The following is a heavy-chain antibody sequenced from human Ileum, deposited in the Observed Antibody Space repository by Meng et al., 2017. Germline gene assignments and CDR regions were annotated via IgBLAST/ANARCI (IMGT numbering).Heavy chain of an antibody. Sequence: LGAGLGHPRGTLPPTSAALGSSTRSGHWWGWVRQPPGKGLEWIGEMYPSGTTNYNPSLKSRVTISMDTSKNQLSLKLSSVTAADTAVYYCVRHIAVSGTRGFDSWGQGTLVTVSS. CDR2: MYPSGTT. CDR3: VRHIAVSGTRGFDS. J-gene: IGHJ4*02. CDR1: GSSTRSGHW. V-gene: IGHV4-4*03. D-gene: IGHD6-19*01.